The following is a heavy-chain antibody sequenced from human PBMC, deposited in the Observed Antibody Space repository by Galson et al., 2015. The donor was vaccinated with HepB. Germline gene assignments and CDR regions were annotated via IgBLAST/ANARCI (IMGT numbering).Heavy chain of an antibody. D-gene: IGHD1-26*01. Sequence: SLRLSCAASGFTFSDYYMSWIRQAPGKGLEWVSYISSSSSYTNYADSVKGRFTISRDNAKNSLYLQMNSLRAEDTAVYYCARKALVEDDAFDIWGQGTMVTVSS. CDR3: ARKALVEDDAFDI. CDR1: GFTFSDYY. CDR2: ISSSSSYT. J-gene: IGHJ3*02. V-gene: IGHV3-11*03.